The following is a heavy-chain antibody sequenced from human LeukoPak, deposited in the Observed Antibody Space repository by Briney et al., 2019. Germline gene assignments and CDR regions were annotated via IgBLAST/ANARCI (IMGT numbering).Heavy chain of an antibody. D-gene: IGHD3-3*01. CDR1: GFTFSSYG. V-gene: IGHV3-30*18. CDR2: ISYDGSNK. CDR3: AKDGIAYYDFWSGPYYYGMDV. Sequence: SGRSLRLSCAASGFTFSSYGMHWVRQAPGKGLEWVAVISYDGSNKYYADSVKGRFTISRDNSKNTLYLQMNSLRAEDTAVYYCAKDGIAYYDFWSGPYYYGMDVWGQGTTVTVSS. J-gene: IGHJ6*02.